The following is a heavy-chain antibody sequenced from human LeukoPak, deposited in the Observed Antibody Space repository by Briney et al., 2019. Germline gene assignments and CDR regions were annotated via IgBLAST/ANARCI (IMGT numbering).Heavy chain of an antibody. CDR1: GYTFTGYY. CDR2: INPNSGGT. CDR3: ARGRGGTAMDHDAFDI. V-gene: IGHV1-2*02. D-gene: IGHD5-18*01. J-gene: IGHJ3*02. Sequence: GASVKVSCKASGYTFTGYYMHWVRQAPGQGLEWMGWINPNSGGTNYAQKLQGRVTMTTDTSTSTAYMELRSLRSDDTAVYYCARGRGGTAMDHDAFDIWGQGTMVTVSS.